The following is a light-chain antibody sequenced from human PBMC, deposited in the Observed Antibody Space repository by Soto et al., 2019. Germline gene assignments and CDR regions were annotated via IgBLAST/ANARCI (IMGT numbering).Light chain of an antibody. V-gene: IGLV2-14*01. CDR3: SSYTSSNTYV. CDR1: ISDVGSYNY. CDR2: DVS. Sequence: QSVLTQPASVSGSPGQSITISCTGTISDVGSYNYVPWYQQHPGKVPQLMIYDVSNRPSGVSNRFSGSKSGNTASLTISGLQAEDEADYYCSSYTSSNTYVFGTGTKVTVL. J-gene: IGLJ1*01.